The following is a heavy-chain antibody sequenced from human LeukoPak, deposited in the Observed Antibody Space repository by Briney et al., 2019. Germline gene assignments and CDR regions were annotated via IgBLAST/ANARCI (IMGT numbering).Heavy chain of an antibody. CDR2: INHSGST. CDR1: GGSFSGYY. CDR3: ARKMRGGYYYYYMDV. D-gene: IGHD4-23*01. V-gene: IGHV4-34*01. J-gene: IGHJ6*03. Sequence: SETLSLTCAVYGGSFSGYYWSWIRQPPGKGLEWIGEINHSGSTNYNPSLKSQVTISVDTSKNQFSLKLSSVTAADTAVYYCARKMRGGYYYYYMDVWGKGTTVTVSS.